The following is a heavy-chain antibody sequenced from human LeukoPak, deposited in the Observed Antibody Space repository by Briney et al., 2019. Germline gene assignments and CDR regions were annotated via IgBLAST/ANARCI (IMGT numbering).Heavy chain of an antibody. CDR1: GGSISSSSYY. Sequence: KPSETLSLTCTVSGGSISSSSYYWGWIRQPPGKGLEWIGSIYYRGSTYYNPSLKSRVTISVDTSKNQFSLKLSSVTAADTAVYYCARPGGSYPYYFDYWGQGTLVTVSS. CDR2: IYYRGST. D-gene: IGHD1-26*01. J-gene: IGHJ4*02. V-gene: IGHV4-39*01. CDR3: ARPGGSYPYYFDY.